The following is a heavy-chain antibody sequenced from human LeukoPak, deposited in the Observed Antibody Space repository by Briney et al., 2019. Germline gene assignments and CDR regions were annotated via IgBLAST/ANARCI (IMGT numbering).Heavy chain of an antibody. CDR2: VYYSGST. J-gene: IGHJ5*02. CDR1: GASIDRSTYY. D-gene: IGHD6-25*01. V-gene: IGHV4-39*01. Sequence: PSETLSLTCSVSGASIDRSTYYWGWIRQPPGKGLEWIGSVYYSGSTYYNSALKRRVTISVDTSKNQFSLKLYSVTAADTSVYFCARIAAPGLAWGQGTLVTVSS. CDR3: ARIAAPGLA.